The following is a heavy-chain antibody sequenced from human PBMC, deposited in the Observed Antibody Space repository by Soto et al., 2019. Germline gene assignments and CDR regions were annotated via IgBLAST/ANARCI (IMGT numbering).Heavy chain of an antibody. CDR2: TYYRSKWYY. Sequence: SQTLSLTCAMSGDSVSSNSATWNWIRQSPSRGLEWLGRTYYRSKWYYDYAVSVKSRVSIDPDTAKNQLSLQLKSVTPEDTAVYYCARALSGSSYIFDYWGQGTSVTVSS. CDR3: ARALSGSSYIFDY. J-gene: IGHJ4*02. D-gene: IGHD3-10*01. V-gene: IGHV6-1*01. CDR1: GDSVSSNSAT.